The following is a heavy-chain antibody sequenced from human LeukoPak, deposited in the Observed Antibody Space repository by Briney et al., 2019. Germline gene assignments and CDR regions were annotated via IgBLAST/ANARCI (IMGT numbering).Heavy chain of an antibody. V-gene: IGHV1-18*01. J-gene: IGHJ4*02. CDR1: GYSFTKYG. CDR3: ARVGATYGDRLEYDY. Sequence: SVTVSCKASGYSFTKYGISWVRQAPGQGLEWMGWISGYSGNTNYAPKLQGRVTMTTDTSTSTAYMELRSLTSADTATYYCARVGATYGDRLEYDYWGQGTLVTVSS. CDR2: ISGYSGNT. D-gene: IGHD1-26*01.